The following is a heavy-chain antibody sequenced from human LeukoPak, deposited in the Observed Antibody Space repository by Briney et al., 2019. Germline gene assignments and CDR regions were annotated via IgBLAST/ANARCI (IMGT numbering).Heavy chain of an antibody. J-gene: IGHJ4*02. CDR1: GYTFTGYY. V-gene: IGHV1-2*02. D-gene: IGHD3-10*01. CDR3: ARDLYGSGSYYFN. CDR2: INPNSGGT. Sequence: ASVKVSCKASGYTFTGYYMHWVRQAPGQGLEWMGWINPNSGGTNYAQKFQGRVTMTRDTSISTAYMELSRLRSDDTAVYYCARDLYGSGSYYFNWGQGTLVTVSS.